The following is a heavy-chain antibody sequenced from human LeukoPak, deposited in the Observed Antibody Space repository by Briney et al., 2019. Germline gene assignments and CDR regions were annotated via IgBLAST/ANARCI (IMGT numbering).Heavy chain of an antibody. CDR3: ARVLTLDYYDTFAFDI. J-gene: IGHJ3*02. V-gene: IGHV1-69*04. CDR2: IIPILGIA. Sequence: SVKVSCKASGGTFSSYAISWVRQAPGQGLEWMGRIIPILGIANYAQKFQGRVTITADKSTSTAYVELSSLRSEDTAVYYCARVLTLDYYDTFAFDIWGQGTMVTVSS. D-gene: IGHD3-22*01. CDR1: GGTFSSYA.